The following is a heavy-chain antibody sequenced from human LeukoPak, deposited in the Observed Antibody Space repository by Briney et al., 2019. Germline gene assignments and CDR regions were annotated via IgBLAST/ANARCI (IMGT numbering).Heavy chain of an antibody. CDR2: ISGSGAST. CDR3: AKDLAESASSSFDD. Sequence: GGSLRLSCAASGFTFSSYAMHWVRQAPGKGLEWVSAISGSGASTYSADSVKGRFTISRDNSKNTLSLQMNNLRDEDTALYYCAKDLAESASSSFDDWGQGTLVIVSS. CDR1: GFTFSSYA. J-gene: IGHJ4*02. D-gene: IGHD1-26*01. V-gene: IGHV3-23*01.